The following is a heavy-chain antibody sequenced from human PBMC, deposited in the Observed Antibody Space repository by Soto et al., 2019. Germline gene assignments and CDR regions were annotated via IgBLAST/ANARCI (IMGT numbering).Heavy chain of an antibody. Sequence: GASVTVSCRTSGGTFSSYAISWVRQAPGQGLEWMGGIIPIFGTANYAQKFQGRVTITADKSTSTAYMELSSLRSEDTAVYYCARDQGPVAAAGSPSGYYYDRDVLDQVTTVTVS. J-gene: IGHJ6*02. CDR3: ARDQGPVAAAGSPSGYYYDRDV. CDR1: GGTFSSYA. V-gene: IGHV1-69*06. CDR2: IIPIFGTA. D-gene: IGHD6-13*01.